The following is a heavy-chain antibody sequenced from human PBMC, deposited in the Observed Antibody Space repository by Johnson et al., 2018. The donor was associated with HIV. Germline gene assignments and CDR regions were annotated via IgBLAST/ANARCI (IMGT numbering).Heavy chain of an antibody. CDR2: IYSGGST. CDR3: ARAYTYGAFDI. V-gene: IGHV3-66*01. J-gene: IGHJ3*02. CDR1: GFIVSSNY. Sequence: MLLVESGGGLVQPGGSLRLSCAASGFIVSSNYMNWVRQAPGKGLEWVSVIYSGGSTYHADSVKGRFIISRDNSKSKLYLQMNSLRAEDTAVYYCARAYTYGAFDIWGQGTTVTISS. D-gene: IGHD5-18*01.